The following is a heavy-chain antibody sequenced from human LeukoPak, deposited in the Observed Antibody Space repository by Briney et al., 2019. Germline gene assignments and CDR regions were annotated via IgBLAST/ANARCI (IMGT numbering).Heavy chain of an antibody. Sequence: ASVKVSCKASGYTFTSYYMHWVRQAPGQGLEWMGIINPSGGSTSYAQKFQERVAITRDMSTSTAYMELSSLRSEDTAVYYCAAGLAAAAGLYFDYWGQGTLVTVSS. J-gene: IGHJ4*02. CDR2: INPSGGST. CDR1: GYTFTSYY. D-gene: IGHD6-13*01. CDR3: AAGLAAAAGLYFDY. V-gene: IGHV1-46*01.